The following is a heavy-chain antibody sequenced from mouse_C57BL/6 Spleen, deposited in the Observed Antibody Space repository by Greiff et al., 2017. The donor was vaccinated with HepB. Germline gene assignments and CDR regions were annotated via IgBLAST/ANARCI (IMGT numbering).Heavy chain of an antibody. J-gene: IGHJ2*01. CDR2: IYPRSGNT. D-gene: IGHD4-1*01. CDR3: ARSRSWGY. V-gene: IGHV1-81*01. CDR1: GYTFTSYG. Sequence: VKLMESGAELARPGASVKLSCKASGYTFTSYGISWVKQRTGQGLEWIGEIYPRSGNTYYNEKFKGKATLTADKSSSTAYMELRSLTSEDSAVYFCARSRSWGYWGQGTTLTVSS.